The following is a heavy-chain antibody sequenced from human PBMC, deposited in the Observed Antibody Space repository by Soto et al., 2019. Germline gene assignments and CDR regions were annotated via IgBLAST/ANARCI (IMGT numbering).Heavy chain of an antibody. V-gene: IGHV4-34*01. D-gene: IGHD3-10*01. CDR1: GGSFSGYY. CDR3: ARKVRGLGFDY. J-gene: IGHJ4*02. Sequence: SETLSLTCAVYGGSFSGYYWSWIRQPPGKGLEWIGEINHSGSTNYNPSLKSRVTISVDTSKNQFSLKLSSMTAADTAVYYCARKVRGLGFDYWGQGTLVTVSS. CDR2: INHSGST.